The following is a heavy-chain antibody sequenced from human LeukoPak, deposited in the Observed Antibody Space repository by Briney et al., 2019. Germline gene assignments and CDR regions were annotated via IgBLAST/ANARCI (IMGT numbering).Heavy chain of an antibody. CDR2: ISGSGGST. D-gene: IGHD3-22*01. CDR3: AKRGVVIRVILVGFHKEAYYFDS. J-gene: IGHJ4*02. V-gene: IGHV3-23*01. CDR1: GISLSNYG. Sequence: GGSLRLSCAVSGISLSNYGMSWVRQAPGKGLEWVAGISGSGGSTNYADSVKGQFTISRDNPKNTLYLQMNRLRAEDTAVYFCAKRGVVIRVILVGFHKEAYYFDSWGQGALVTVSS.